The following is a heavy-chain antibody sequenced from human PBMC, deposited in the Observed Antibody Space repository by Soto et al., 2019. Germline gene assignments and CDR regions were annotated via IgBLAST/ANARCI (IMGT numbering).Heavy chain of an antibody. Sequence: QVHLVESGGGLVKPGGSLRLSCAASGFTFGDYYMTWIRQAPGKGLEWVSFIGNRGTGIYYADSVKGRFTIFRDNAKISLYLQMNSLRAEDTAMYYCARDLRAVGMASRFDPWGQGTLVTVSS. V-gene: IGHV3-11*01. CDR3: ARDLRAVGMASRFDP. D-gene: IGHD6-13*01. J-gene: IGHJ5*02. CDR2: IGNRGTGI. CDR1: GFTFGDYY.